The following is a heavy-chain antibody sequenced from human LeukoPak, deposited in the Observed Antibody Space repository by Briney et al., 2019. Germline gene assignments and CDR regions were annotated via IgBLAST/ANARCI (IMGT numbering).Heavy chain of an antibody. CDR3: ARVGITIFPTYCYYYGMDV. Sequence: SETLSLTCTVSGGSISSYYWRWIRQPPGKGLEWIGYIYYSGSTNYNPSLKSRVTISVDTSKNQFSLKLSSVTAADTAVYYCARVGITIFPTYCYYYGMDVWGQGTTVTVSS. J-gene: IGHJ6*02. V-gene: IGHV4-59*08. CDR1: GGSISSYY. D-gene: IGHD3-3*01. CDR2: IYYSGST.